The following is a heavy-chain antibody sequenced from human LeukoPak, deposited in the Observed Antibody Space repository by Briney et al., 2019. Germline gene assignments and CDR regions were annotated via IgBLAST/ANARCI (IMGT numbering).Heavy chain of an antibody. CDR3: AKDRDSSSWYFDY. CDR1: GFTFSNFG. D-gene: IGHD6-13*01. V-gene: IGHV3-30*02. Sequence: PGGSLRLSCAASGFTFSNFGMHWVRQAPGKGLEWVAFIRYDGSNKYYADSVKGRFTISRDNSKNTLSLQMNSLRVEDTTVYYYAKDRDSSSWYFDYWGQGTLVTVSS. CDR2: IRYDGSNK. J-gene: IGHJ4*02.